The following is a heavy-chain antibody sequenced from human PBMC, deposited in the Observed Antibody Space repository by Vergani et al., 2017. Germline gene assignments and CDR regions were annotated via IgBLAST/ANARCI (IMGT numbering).Heavy chain of an antibody. CDR1: GFTFTNFA. J-gene: IGHJ6*03. D-gene: IGHD3-3*01. CDR3: AAGPHPPYYDFWSGYSYYYYMDV. Sequence: EVQLLESGGNLVQPGGSLRLSCAASGFTFTNFAMTWVRQAPGEGLEWVSGISGSGGFTYYADSVKGRFTISRDNSKNTMFLQMNNLRAEDTAVYYCAAGPHPPYYDFWSGYSYYYYMDVWGKGTTVTVSS. CDR2: ISGSGGFT. V-gene: IGHV3-23*01.